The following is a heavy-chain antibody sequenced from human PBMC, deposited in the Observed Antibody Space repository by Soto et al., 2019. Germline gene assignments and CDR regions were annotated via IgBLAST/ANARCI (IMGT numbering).Heavy chain of an antibody. J-gene: IGHJ4*01. V-gene: IGHV3-23*01. Sequence: EVQLLESGGGLVQPGGSRRLSCAASGFTFSSYAMSWVRQAPGKGLERVAVISGSGGSTYYADSVKGRFTISRDNSKNTLYLQMNSLRAEDTAVYYCAKRGAGHYFDYWGQGTLVTVSS. CDR2: ISGSGGST. CDR3: AKRGAGHYFDY. D-gene: IGHD6-19*01. CDR1: GFTFSSYA.